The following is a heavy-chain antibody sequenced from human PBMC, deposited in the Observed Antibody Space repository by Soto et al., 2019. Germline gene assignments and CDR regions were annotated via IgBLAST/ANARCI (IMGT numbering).Heavy chain of an antibody. CDR3: AKDPVRGVIPILDY. J-gene: IGHJ4*02. Sequence: EVQLLESGGGLVQPGGSLRLSCAASGFTFSSYAMSWVRQAPGKGLEWVSAISGSGGSTYYADSVKCRFTISRDNAKNTLYLQMNSLRAEDTAVYYCAKDPVRGVIPILDYWGQVTLVTVSS. CDR1: GFTFSSYA. V-gene: IGHV3-23*01. D-gene: IGHD3-10*01. CDR2: ISGSGGST.